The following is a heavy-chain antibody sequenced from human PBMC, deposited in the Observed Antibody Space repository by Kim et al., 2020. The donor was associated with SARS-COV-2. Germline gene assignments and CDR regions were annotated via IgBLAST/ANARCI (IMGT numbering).Heavy chain of an antibody. CDR1: GLTFSSYG. J-gene: IGHJ4*02. Sequence: GGSLRLSCAASGLTFSSYGMHWVRQAPGKGLEWVAVISYDGSNKYYADSVKGRFTISRDNSKNTLYLQMNSLRAEDTAVYYCAKDMARPYYYDSSQIGSSGLFDYWGQGTLVTVSS. V-gene: IGHV3-30*18. D-gene: IGHD3-22*01. CDR2: ISYDGSNK. CDR3: AKDMARPYYYDSSQIGSSGLFDY.